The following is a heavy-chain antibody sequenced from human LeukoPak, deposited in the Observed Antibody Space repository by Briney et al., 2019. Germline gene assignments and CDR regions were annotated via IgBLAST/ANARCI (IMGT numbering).Heavy chain of an antibody. CDR3: ARTYSNYGLFDY. J-gene: IGHJ4*02. CDR1: GGSISSGGYY. D-gene: IGHD4-4*01. Sequence: SETLSLTCTVSGGSISSGGYYWSWIRQHPGKGLEWIGYIYCSGSTNYNPSLKSRVTISVDTSKNQFSLKLSSVTAADTAVYYCARTYSNYGLFDYWGQGTLVTVSS. V-gene: IGHV4-61*08. CDR2: IYCSGST.